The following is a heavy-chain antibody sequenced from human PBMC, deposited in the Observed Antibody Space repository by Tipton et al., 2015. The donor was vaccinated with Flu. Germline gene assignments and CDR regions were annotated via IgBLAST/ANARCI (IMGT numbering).Heavy chain of an antibody. CDR2: IYYNGRT. V-gene: IGHV4-30-4*01. Sequence: LRLSCNVSGDSISRGGYFWSWIRQHPGQGLEWIGYIYYNGRTFYNPSLKSRVTIPVDTSKNQFSLEMRSVTAADMAVYYCARRDFSNYVSDPKNWFDRWGQGILVTVSS. CDR1: GDSISRGGYF. CDR3: ARRDFSNYVSDPKNWFDR. J-gene: IGHJ5*02. D-gene: IGHD4-11*01.